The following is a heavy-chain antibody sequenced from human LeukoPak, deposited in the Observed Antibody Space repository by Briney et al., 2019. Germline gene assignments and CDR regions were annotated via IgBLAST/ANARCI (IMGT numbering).Heavy chain of an antibody. CDR2: IDWDDDK. D-gene: IGHD6-13*01. Sequence: SGPALVKPTQTLTLTCTFSGFSLSTSGMCVSWIRQPPGKALEWLTRIDWDDDKYYSTSLKTRLTISKDTSKNQVVLTMTNIDPVDTATYYCALFPAYSSSWGDAFDIWGQGTMVTVSS. CDR3: ALFPAYSSSWGDAFDI. V-gene: IGHV2-70*11. J-gene: IGHJ3*02. CDR1: GFSLSTSGMC.